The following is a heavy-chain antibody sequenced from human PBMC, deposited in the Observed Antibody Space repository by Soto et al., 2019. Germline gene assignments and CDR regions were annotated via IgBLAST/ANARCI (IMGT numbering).Heavy chain of an antibody. V-gene: IGHV2-5*01. D-gene: IGHD1-20*01. CDR2: IYWNDDK. Sequence: SGPTLVNPTQTLTLTCTFSGFSLSTSGVGVGWIRQPPGKALEWLALIYWNDDKRYSPSLKSRLTITKDTSKNQVVLTMTNMDAVATATYYCAHSIRPMVWPHTGFDPWGQGTLVTVSS. CDR3: AHSIRPMVWPHTGFDP. J-gene: IGHJ5*02. CDR1: GFSLSTSGVG.